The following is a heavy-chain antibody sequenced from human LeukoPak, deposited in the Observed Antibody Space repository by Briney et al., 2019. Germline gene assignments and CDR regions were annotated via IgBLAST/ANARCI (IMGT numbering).Heavy chain of an antibody. CDR1: GYTFTSYY. V-gene: IGHV1-46*01. CDR3: ARGRLDMIVDTGGFDY. D-gene: IGHD3-22*01. Sequence: ASVKVSCKASGYTFTSYYMHWVRQAPGQGLEWMGIINPSGGSTSYAQKFQGRVTMTRDTSTSTDYMELSSLRSEDTAVYYCARGRLDMIVDTGGFDYWGQGTLVTVSS. CDR2: INPSGGST. J-gene: IGHJ4*02.